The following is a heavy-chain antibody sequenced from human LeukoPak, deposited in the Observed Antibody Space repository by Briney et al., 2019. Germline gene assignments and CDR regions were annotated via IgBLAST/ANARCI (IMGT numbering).Heavy chain of an antibody. D-gene: IGHD6-19*01. V-gene: IGHV3-23*01. Sequence: GGSLRLSCAASGFTFSSYAVSWVRQAPGKGREWVSTISGTGGSTYYADSVKGRFTISRDNSKDTLYLQMNSLRAEDTAVYYCAKCSGWFVRGKDYYYYYMDVWGKGTTVTVSS. CDR1: GFTFSSYA. CDR2: ISGTGGST. J-gene: IGHJ6*03. CDR3: AKCSGWFVRGKDYYYYYMDV.